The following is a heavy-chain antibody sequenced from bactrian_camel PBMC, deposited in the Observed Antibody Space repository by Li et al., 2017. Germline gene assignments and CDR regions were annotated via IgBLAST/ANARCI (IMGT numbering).Heavy chain of an antibody. J-gene: IGHJ6*01. V-gene: IGHV3S6*01. CDR2: IYSDNGDT. Sequence: HVQLVESGGGLVQPGGSLTLSCAASGFTFSNNWMHWVRQAPGKGLEWVSSIYSDNGDTYYTDSAKGRFSIFADNAKNTVHLQMNSLKSNDTGLYYCATQILGGRWYWPFGYWGQGTQVTVS. CDR1: GFTFSNNW. D-gene: IGHD6*01. CDR3: ATQILGGRWYWPFGY.